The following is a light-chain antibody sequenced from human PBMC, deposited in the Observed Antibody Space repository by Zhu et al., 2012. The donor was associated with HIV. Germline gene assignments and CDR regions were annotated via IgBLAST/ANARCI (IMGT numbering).Light chain of an antibody. CDR1: HSVSSNY. CDR2: GAS. V-gene: IGKV3-20*01. CDR3: QQYGGSPMT. J-gene: IGKJ3*01. Sequence: EIVLTQSPDTLSLSPGDRATLACRASHSVSSNYVIWYQQKPGQAPRPLIYGASDRASGVPDRFSGSGSGTDFTLTISRLEPEDFAVYYCQQYGGSPMTFGPGTKVDLK.